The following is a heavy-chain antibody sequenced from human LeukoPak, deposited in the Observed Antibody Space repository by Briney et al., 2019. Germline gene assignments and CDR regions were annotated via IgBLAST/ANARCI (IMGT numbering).Heavy chain of an antibody. CDR2: IKQDGSEK. D-gene: IGHD5-18*01. J-gene: IGHJ4*02. V-gene: IGHV3-7*01. Sequence: PGGSLRLSCAASGFTFSSYWMSWVRQAPGKGLEWAANIKQDGSEKYYVDSVKGRFTISRDNAKNSLYLQMNSLRAEDTAVYYCARVVRGYSYGSWFYFDYWGQGTLVTVSS. CDR1: GFTFSSYW. CDR3: ARVVRGYSYGSWFYFDY.